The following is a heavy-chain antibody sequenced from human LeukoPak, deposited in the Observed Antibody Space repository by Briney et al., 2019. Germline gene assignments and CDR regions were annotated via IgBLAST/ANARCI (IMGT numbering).Heavy chain of an antibody. D-gene: IGHD3-9*01. V-gene: IGHV4-38-2*02. CDR3: ARDLTGYYSWFDP. J-gene: IGHJ5*02. Sequence: PSETLSLTCTVSGYSISSGYYWGWIRQPPGKGLEWIGSIYYSGSTNYNPSLKSRVTISVDTSKNQFSLKLSSVTAADTAVYYCARDLTGYYSWFDPWGQGTLVTVSS. CDR1: GYSISSGYY. CDR2: IYYSGST.